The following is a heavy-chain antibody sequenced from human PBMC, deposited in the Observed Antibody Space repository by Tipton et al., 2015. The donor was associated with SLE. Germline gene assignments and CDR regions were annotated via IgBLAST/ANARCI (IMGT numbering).Heavy chain of an antibody. V-gene: IGHV4-59*12. CDR2: IYYSGST. CDR1: DGSISSYY. J-gene: IGHJ4*02. Sequence: TLSLTCTVSDGSISSYYWSWIRQPPGKGLEWIGYIYYSGSTNYNPSLKSRVTISVDTSKNQFSLKLSSVTAADTAVYYCARPAVAGIGGPFDYWGQGTLVTVSS. D-gene: IGHD6-19*01. CDR3: ARPAVAGIGGPFDY.